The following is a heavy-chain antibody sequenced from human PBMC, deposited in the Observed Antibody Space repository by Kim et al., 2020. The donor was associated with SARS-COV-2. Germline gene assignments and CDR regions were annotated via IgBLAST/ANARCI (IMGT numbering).Heavy chain of an antibody. Sequence: GGSLRLSCAASGFTFSSYSMNWVRQAPGKGLEWVSSISSSSSYIYYADSVKGRFTISRDNAKNSLYLQMNSLRAEDTAVYYCARSAAITSLVLVYYYYYYGMDVWGQGTTVTVSS. CDR2: ISSSSSYI. D-gene: IGHD3-10*01. CDR1: GFTFSSYS. CDR3: ARSAAITSLVLVYYYYYYGMDV. J-gene: IGHJ6*02. V-gene: IGHV3-21*01.